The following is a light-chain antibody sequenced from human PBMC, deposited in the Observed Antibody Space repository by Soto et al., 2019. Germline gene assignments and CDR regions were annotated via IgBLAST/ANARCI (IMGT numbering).Light chain of an antibody. CDR1: QSAGTY. Sequence: EIVLTQSPDILSLSPGERATLSCRASQSAGTYLAWYQQKPGQPPRLLIYDASKRATGIPARFSGSGSGTDFTLTISSLEPEDFALYYCQQRSLSLPTFGGGTKVEI. CDR2: DAS. J-gene: IGKJ4*01. CDR3: QQRSLSLPT. V-gene: IGKV3-11*01.